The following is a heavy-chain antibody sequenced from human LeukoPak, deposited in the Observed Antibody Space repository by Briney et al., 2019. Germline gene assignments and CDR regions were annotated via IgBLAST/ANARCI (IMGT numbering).Heavy chain of an antibody. CDR3: SRSLNF. Sequence: PGGSLRLSCATSGFTFSRSWMDWVRQAPGKGLEWVANIKEDGSETHYVDSAKGRFTISRDNAKNSQFLQVDSLRVEDTAIYYCSRSLNFWGQGTLVTVSP. CDR2: IKEDGSET. CDR1: GFTFSRSW. V-gene: IGHV3-7*01. J-gene: IGHJ4*02.